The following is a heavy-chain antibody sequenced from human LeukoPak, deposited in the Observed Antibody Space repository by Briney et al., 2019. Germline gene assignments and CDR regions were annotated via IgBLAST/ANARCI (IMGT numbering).Heavy chain of an antibody. V-gene: IGHV1-2*02. Sequence: GASVKVSCKASGYTFTGYYMPWVRQAPGQGLEWMGWINPNSGGTNYAQKFQGRVTMTRATSISTAYMELSRLRSDDTAVYYCARARADILTGHPFDYWGQGTLVTVSS. D-gene: IGHD3-9*01. CDR2: INPNSGGT. CDR1: GYTFTGYY. J-gene: IGHJ4*02. CDR3: ARARADILTGHPFDY.